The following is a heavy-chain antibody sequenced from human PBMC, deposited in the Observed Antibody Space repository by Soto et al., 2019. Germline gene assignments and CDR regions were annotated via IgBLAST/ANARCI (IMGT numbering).Heavy chain of an antibody. D-gene: IGHD6-19*01. V-gene: IGHV1-46*01. CDR3: ARVWVQGRGSSGWDLGDAFDI. J-gene: IGHJ3*02. Sequence: GASVKVSCKASGYTFTSYYMHWVRQAPGQGPEWMGIINPSGGSTSYAQKFQGRVTMTRDTSTSTVYMDLSSLRSEDTAVYYCARVWVQGRGSSGWDLGDAFDIWGQGTMVTVSS. CDR2: INPSGGST. CDR1: GYTFTSYY.